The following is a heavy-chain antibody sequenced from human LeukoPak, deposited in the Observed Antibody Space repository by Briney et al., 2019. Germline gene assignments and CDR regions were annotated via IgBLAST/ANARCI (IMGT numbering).Heavy chain of an antibody. V-gene: IGHV3-23*01. CDR1: GFTFSSYY. CDR2: INKNGDGT. J-gene: IGHJ4*02. CDR3: AKDIHNWGSAY. Sequence: SGGSLRLSCAASGFTFSSYYMSWVRQAPGEGLEWVSGINKNGDGTYYADSVKGRFTISRDNSKNTLFLQISSLRVEDTAVYYCAKDIHNWGSAYWGQGTLVTVSS. D-gene: IGHD7-27*01.